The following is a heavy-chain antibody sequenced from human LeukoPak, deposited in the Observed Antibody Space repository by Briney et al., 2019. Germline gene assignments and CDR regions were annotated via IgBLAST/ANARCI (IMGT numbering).Heavy chain of an antibody. CDR3: ARVDGSPDY. CDR1: GYTFTSLD. J-gene: IGHJ4*02. D-gene: IGHD2-15*01. V-gene: IGHV1-8*03. CDR2: INPNSGNR. Sequence: ASVKVSCKASGYTFTSLDINWVRQATGQGLEWMGWINPNSGNRGYAQQFQGGVTITRDTSIRTAYMELTSLRSEDTAVYYCARVDGSPDYWGQGTLVTVSS.